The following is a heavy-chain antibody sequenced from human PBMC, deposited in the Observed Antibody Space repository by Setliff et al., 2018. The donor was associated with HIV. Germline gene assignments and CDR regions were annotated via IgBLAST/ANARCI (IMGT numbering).Heavy chain of an antibody. V-gene: IGHV3-53*01. CDR2: IYSGGST. J-gene: IGHJ4*01. Sequence: PGGSLRLSCAASGFSVSGNYMSWVRQASGKGLEWVAVIYSGGSTFYADSVKGRFTISRDNSKNTLYLQMNRLRVEDTAVYYCAKDGISGGAYPPYYFDYWGHGTLVTVSS. D-gene: IGHD2-15*01. CDR1: GFSVSGNY. CDR3: AKDGISGGAYPPYYFDY.